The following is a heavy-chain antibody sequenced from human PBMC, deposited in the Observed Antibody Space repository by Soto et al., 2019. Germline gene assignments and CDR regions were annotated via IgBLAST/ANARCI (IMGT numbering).Heavy chain of an antibody. J-gene: IGHJ6*02. Sequence: QVQLVQSGAEVKKPGASVKVSCKASGYTFTSYGISWVRQAPGQGLEWMGWISAYNGNTNYAQKLQGRVTMTTDTSTSTAYMELRSLRSDDTAVYYRARVYHCGGDCYLYYYYGMDVWGQGTTVTVSS. D-gene: IGHD2-21*02. CDR2: ISAYNGNT. V-gene: IGHV1-18*01. CDR1: GYTFTSYG. CDR3: ARVYHCGGDCYLYYYYGMDV.